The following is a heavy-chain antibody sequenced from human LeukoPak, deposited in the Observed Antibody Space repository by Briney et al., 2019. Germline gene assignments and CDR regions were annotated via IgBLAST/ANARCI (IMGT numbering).Heavy chain of an antibody. V-gene: IGHV4-34*01. Sequence: SETLSPTCAVYGGSFSGYYWSWIRQPPGKGLEWIGEINHSGSTNYNPSLKSRVTISVDTSKNQFSLKLSSVTAADTAVYYCARGLRYCSGGSCLGRYFDYWGQGTLVTVSS. D-gene: IGHD2-15*01. J-gene: IGHJ4*02. CDR1: GGSFSGYY. CDR2: INHSGST. CDR3: ARGLRYCSGGSCLGRYFDY.